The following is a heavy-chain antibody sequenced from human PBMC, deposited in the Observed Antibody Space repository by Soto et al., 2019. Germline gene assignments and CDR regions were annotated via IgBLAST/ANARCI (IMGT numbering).Heavy chain of an antibody. J-gene: IGHJ5*02. CDR1: GGSISSSSYY. CDR3: ARVVVVTTSLPYNWFDP. CDR2: IYYSGST. Sequence: SETLSLTCTVSGGSISSSSYYWGWIRQPPGKGLEWSGSIYYSGSTYYNPSLKSRVTISVDTSKNQFSLKLSSVTAADTAVYYCARVVVVTTSLPYNWFDPWGQGTLVTVSS. V-gene: IGHV4-39*01. D-gene: IGHD3-22*01.